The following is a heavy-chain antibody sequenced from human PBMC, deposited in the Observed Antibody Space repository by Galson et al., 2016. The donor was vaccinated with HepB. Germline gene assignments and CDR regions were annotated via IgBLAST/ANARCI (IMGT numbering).Heavy chain of an antibody. J-gene: IGHJ4*02. D-gene: IGHD2/OR15-2a*01. CDR2: VYWDDDK. CDR3: AHSSRGGEYVGDHPTYYFDY. V-gene: IGHV2-5*02. Sequence: PALVKPTQTLTLTCTFSGFALSGGGVGVGWIRQPPGKAPEWLALVYWDDDKRHSPSLQSRLTITKDTSKNQVVLIMTNMDPVDTATYYCAHSSRGGEYVGDHPTYYFDYWGQGTLVTVSS. CDR1: GFALSGGGVG.